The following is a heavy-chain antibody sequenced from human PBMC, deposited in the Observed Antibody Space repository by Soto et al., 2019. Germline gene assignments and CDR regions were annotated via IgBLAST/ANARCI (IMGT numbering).Heavy chain of an antibody. CDR3: ESEGGNYFDGMDV. V-gene: IGHV3-74*01. J-gene: IGHJ6*02. CDR2: INGDGGST. CDR1: GFTFSNYW. Sequence: EVQLVESGGGLVQPGGSLRLSCAASGFTFSNYWMHWVRQAPGKGLVWVSRINGDGGSTTYADSVKGRFTISRDNAKNTLHRHMNNLRAEDTAVYYGESEGGNYFDGMDVWVQGTTVTVSS.